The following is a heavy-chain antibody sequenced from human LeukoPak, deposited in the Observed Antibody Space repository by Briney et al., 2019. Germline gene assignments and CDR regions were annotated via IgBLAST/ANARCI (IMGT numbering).Heavy chain of an antibody. CDR3: ARVGGVATANFDY. CDR1: GGTFSSYA. J-gene: IGHJ4*02. V-gene: IGHV1-69*13. CDR2: IIPIFGTA. D-gene: IGHD5-12*01. Sequence: ASVKVSCKASGGTFSSYAISWVRQAPGQGLEWMGGIIPIFGTANYAQKFRGRVTITADESTSTAYMELSSLRSEDTAVYYCARVGGVATANFDYWGQGTLVTASS.